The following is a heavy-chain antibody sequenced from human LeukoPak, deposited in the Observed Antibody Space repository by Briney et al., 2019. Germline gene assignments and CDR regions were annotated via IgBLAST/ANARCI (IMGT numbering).Heavy chain of an antibody. CDR3: ARDRCSSTSCYREAPVNNWFDP. Sequence: ASVKVSCKASGYTFTSYGISWVRQAPGQGLEWMGWISAYNGNTNYVQKLQGRVTMTTDTSTSTAYMELRSLRSDDTAVYYCARDRCSSTSCYREAPVNNWFDPWGQGTLVTVSS. CDR2: ISAYNGNT. D-gene: IGHD2-2*01. J-gene: IGHJ5*02. CDR1: GYTFTSYG. V-gene: IGHV1-18*04.